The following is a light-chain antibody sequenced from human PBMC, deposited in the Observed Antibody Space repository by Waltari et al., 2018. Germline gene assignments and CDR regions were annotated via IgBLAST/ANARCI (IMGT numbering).Light chain of an antibody. CDR1: QRVANSY. CDR3: HQYGNSART. Sequence: VLTQSPGTLSLSPGERATLYCRASQRVANSYLAWYQQRPGQAPRLLIYAASSRATGIPDRFSGSVSGTDFTLTISRLEPEDSAVYYCHQYGNSARTFGQGTKVEIK. V-gene: IGKV3-20*01. CDR2: AAS. J-gene: IGKJ1*01.